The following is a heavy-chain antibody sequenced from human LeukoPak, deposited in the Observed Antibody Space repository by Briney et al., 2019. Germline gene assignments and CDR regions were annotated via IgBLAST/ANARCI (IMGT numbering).Heavy chain of an antibody. CDR3: AREFWSSRSGNLQAFHV. V-gene: IGHV4-34*01. J-gene: IGHJ3*01. Sequence: SETLSLTCAVYGGSFSGYYWSWIRQPPGKGLEWIGEINHSGSTNYNPSLKSRVTISVDTSKNQFSLKLRSVTAADTAVYHCAREFWSSRSGNLQAFHVWGQGTMVTVSS. CDR1: GGSFSGYY. CDR2: INHSGST. D-gene: IGHD3-10*01.